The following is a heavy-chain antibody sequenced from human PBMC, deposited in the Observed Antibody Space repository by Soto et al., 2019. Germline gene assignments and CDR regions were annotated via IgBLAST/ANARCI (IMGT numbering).Heavy chain of an antibody. Sequence: EVQLVESGGGLIQPGGSLRLSCAASGFTVSSNYMSWVRQAPGKGLEWVSVIYSGGSTYYADSVKGRFTISRDNSKNTLYLQMNSLRAEDTAVYYCARSPVDTAMVYYGMDVWGQGTTVTVSS. CDR3: ARSPVDTAMVYYGMDV. J-gene: IGHJ6*02. D-gene: IGHD5-18*01. V-gene: IGHV3-53*01. CDR2: IYSGGST. CDR1: GFTVSSNY.